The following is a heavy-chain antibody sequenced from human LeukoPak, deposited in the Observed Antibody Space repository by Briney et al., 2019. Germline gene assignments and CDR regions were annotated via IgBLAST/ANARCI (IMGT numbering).Heavy chain of an antibody. V-gene: IGHV5-51*01. CDR2: IYPGDSDT. CDR3: ARCPPYYYYGMDV. J-gene: IGHJ6*02. CDR1: GYSFTSYW. Sequence: GESLKISCKGSGYSFTSYWIGWVRQMPGKGLEWMGIIYPGDSDTRYSPSFQGQATISADKSISTAYLQWSSLKASDTAMYYCARCPPYYYYGMDVWGQGTTVTVSS.